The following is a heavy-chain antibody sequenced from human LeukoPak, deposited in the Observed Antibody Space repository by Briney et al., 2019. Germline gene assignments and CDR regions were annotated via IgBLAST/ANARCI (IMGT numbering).Heavy chain of an antibody. Sequence: ASVKVSCKASGYTFTGYYMHWVRQAPGQGLEWMGWINPNSGGTNYAQKFQGRVTMTRDTSISTAYVELSRLRSDDTAVYYCARDPRPTYYYDSSGYLDYWGQGTLVTVSS. V-gene: IGHV1-2*02. D-gene: IGHD3-22*01. CDR1: GYTFTGYY. CDR3: ARDPRPTYYYDSSGYLDY. J-gene: IGHJ4*02. CDR2: INPNSGGT.